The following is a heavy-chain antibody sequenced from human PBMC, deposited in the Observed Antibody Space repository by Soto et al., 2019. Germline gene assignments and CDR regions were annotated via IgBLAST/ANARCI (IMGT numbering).Heavy chain of an antibody. J-gene: IGHJ5*02. CDR3: ARGRGQQWPNPSPNWFDP. CDR1: GYTFTGYY. D-gene: IGHD6-19*01. CDR2: INPNSGGT. Sequence: ASVKVSCKASGYTFTGYYMHWVRQAPGQGLEWMGWINPNSGGTNYAQKFQGWVTMTRDTSISTAYMELSRLRSDDTAVYYCARGRGQQWPNPSPNWFDPWGQGTLVTVSS. V-gene: IGHV1-2*04.